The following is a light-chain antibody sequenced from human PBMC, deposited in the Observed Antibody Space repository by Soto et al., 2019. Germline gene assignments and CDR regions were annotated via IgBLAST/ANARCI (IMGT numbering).Light chain of an antibody. J-gene: IGKJ2*01. Sequence: EIVLTQSPGTLSLSPGERATLSCRASQSVSNSYLAWYQQKPGQAPRLLIYGASGRATGIPDRFSGSGSGTDFTLTISRLEPEDFAVYYCQQYPGYTFGQGTKLEIK. CDR1: QSVSNSY. CDR2: GAS. V-gene: IGKV3-20*01. CDR3: QQYPGYT.